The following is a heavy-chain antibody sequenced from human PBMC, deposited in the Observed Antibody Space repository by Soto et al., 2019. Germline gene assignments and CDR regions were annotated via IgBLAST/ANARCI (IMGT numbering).Heavy chain of an antibody. CDR3: ARAPLEGLLHSSGYSPWYYYGMDV. CDR1: GFTFSSYS. Sequence: PGGSLRLSCAASGFTFSSYSMNWVRQAPGKGLEWVSSISSSSSYIYYADSVKGRFTISRDNAKNSLYLQMNSLRAEDTAVYYCARAPLEGLLHSSGYSPWYYYGMDVWGQGTTVTVSS. V-gene: IGHV3-21*01. J-gene: IGHJ6*02. D-gene: IGHD3-22*01. CDR2: ISSSSSYI.